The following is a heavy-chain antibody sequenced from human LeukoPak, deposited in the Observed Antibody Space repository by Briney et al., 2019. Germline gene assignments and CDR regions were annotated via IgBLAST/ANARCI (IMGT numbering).Heavy chain of an antibody. V-gene: IGHV3-21*01. CDR3: ARXRXFYSGSYFDY. J-gene: IGHJ4*02. CDR1: GFTFNTYS. CDR2: ISSSSSYI. D-gene: IGHD1-26*01. Sequence: GGSLRLSCVASGFTFNTYSMNWVRQAPGKGLEWVSSISSSSSYIYYADSVKGRFTISRDNAKNSLYLQMNSLRAEDTAVYYXARXRXFYSGSYFDYWGQGTLVTVSS.